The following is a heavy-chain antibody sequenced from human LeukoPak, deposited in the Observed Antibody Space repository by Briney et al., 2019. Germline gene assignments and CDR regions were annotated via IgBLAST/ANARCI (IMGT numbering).Heavy chain of an antibody. V-gene: IGHV6-1*01. CDR2: TYYRSKWYN. CDR1: GDSVSSNSAA. CDR3: AKTAASSIAS. J-gene: IGHJ5*01. D-gene: IGHD2-15*01. Sequence: SQTLSLTCAISGDSVSSNSAAWNWIRQSPSTGLEWLGRTYYRSKWYNHYAVAVKSRITINPDTSKNQFSLQLNSVTPEDTAVYYCAKTAASSIASWGQGTLVTVSS.